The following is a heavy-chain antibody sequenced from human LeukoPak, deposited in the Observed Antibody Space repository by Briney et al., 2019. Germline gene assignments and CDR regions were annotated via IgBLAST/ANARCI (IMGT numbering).Heavy chain of an antibody. CDR3: AKLWFGELGAVYFDY. J-gene: IGHJ4*02. CDR2: IGGSGSST. D-gene: IGHD3-10*01. CDR1: GFRFSNYA. V-gene: IGHV3-23*01. Sequence: GGSLRLSCAASGFRFSNYAMSWVRQAPGKGLEWVSGIGGSGSSTYYADSVKGRFTISRDNSKNTLYLQMDSLRAEDTAVYYCAKLWFGELGAVYFDYWGQGTLVTVSS.